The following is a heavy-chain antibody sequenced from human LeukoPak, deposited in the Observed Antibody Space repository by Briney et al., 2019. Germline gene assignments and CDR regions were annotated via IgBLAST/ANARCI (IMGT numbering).Heavy chain of an antibody. J-gene: IGHJ4*02. CDR1: GYTFTSYY. CDR2: INPSGGST. V-gene: IGHV1-46*01. D-gene: IGHD6-6*01. Sequence: RASVKVSCKASGYTFTSYYMHWVRQAPGQGLEWMGIINPSGGSTSYAQKFQGRVTKTRDTSTSTVYMELSSLRSEDTAVYYCATLYSSSYFDYWGQGTLVTVSS. CDR3: ATLYSSSYFDY.